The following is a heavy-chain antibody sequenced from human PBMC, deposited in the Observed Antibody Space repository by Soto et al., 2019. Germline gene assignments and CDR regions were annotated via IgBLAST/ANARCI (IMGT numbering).Heavy chain of an antibody. D-gene: IGHD5-12*01. Sequence: GESLKISCKTSGYNFAGYWIGWVRQMPGEGLEWLGIIFPGDSDTKYSPSFQGQVIISADKSIGTAYLQWSSLKASDTAIYYCARQSGMDVWGQGTTVTVSS. CDR3: ARQSGMDV. V-gene: IGHV5-51*01. CDR1: GYNFAGYW. J-gene: IGHJ6*02. CDR2: IFPGDSDT.